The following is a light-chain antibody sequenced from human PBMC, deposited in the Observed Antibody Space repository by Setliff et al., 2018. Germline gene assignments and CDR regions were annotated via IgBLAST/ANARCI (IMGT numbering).Light chain of an antibody. Sequence: QSALTQPPSASVTPGQRVTISCSGSSSNIGRYTVNWYQQLPGTAPKLLIYTNSQRPSGVPDRFSGSKSGTSGSLAISGLQSEDEADYYCAAWDDSLLGYVFGTGTKFTVL. J-gene: IGLJ1*01. CDR1: SSNIGRYT. CDR2: TNS. CDR3: AAWDDSLLGYV. V-gene: IGLV1-44*01.